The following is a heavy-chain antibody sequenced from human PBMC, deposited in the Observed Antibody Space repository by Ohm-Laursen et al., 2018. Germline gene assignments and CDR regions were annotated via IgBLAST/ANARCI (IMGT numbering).Heavy chain of an antibody. V-gene: IGHV3-66*01. J-gene: IGHJ4*02. CDR2: VYADGST. CDR1: GFTVSTNY. CDR3: ARGPSTGGEGFLDY. Sequence: SLRLSCAASGFTVSTNYMSWVRQAPGKGLEWASVVYADGSTYYADSVKGRFIISRDYSKNTLHLHMNSLRVEDTAVYYCARGPSTGGEGFLDYWGQGTLVTVSS. D-gene: IGHD3-16*01.